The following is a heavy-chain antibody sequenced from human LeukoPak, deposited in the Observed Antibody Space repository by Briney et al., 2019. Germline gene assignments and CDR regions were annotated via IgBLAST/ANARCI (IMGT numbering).Heavy chain of an antibody. J-gene: IGHJ3*02. CDR2: INTNTGNP. Sequence: ASVKVSCKASGYTFTGYYMHWVRQAPGQGLEWMGWINTNTGNPTYAQGFTGRFVFSLDTSVSTAYLQISSLKAEDTAVYYCATGVLDSLGVSSGFDIWGQGTMVTVSS. D-gene: IGHD3-16*01. CDR1: GYTFTGYY. CDR3: ATGVLDSLGVSSGFDI. V-gene: IGHV7-4-1*02.